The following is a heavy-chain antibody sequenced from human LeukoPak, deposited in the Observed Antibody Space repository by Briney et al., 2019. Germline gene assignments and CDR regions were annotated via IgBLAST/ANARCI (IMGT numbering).Heavy chain of an antibody. J-gene: IGHJ3*02. D-gene: IGHD4-17*01. Sequence: SVKVSCKASGGTFSSYAISWVRQAPGQGLEWMGRIIPIFGTANYAQKFQGRVTITTDESTSTAYMELSSLRSEDKAVYYCGRGRGGGDYEAVDAFDIWGQGTMVTVSS. CDR2: IIPIFGTA. CDR1: GGTFSSYA. V-gene: IGHV1-69*05. CDR3: GRGRGGGDYEAVDAFDI.